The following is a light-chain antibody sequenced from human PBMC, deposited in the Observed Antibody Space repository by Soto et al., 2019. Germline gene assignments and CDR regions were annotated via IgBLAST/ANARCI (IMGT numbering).Light chain of an antibody. CDR1: QSVSSDS. V-gene: IGKV3-20*01. Sequence: IVLTQSPGTLSLSPGEKATLSCRASQSVSSDSLAWYQQKPGQAPRLLISDASSRATGIPDRFSGSGSGTDFTLTISRLEPEDFAVYYCQQHDRSPRTFGQGTKVEIK. CDR3: QQHDRSPRT. CDR2: DAS. J-gene: IGKJ1*01.